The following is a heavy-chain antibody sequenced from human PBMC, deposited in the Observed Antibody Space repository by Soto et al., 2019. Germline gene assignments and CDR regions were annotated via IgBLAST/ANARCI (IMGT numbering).Heavy chain of an antibody. CDR3: ARDLRRGPAMIGVWGWNNNWFDP. V-gene: IGHV1-18*04. CDR2: ISAYNGNT. Sequence: GASVKVSCKASGYTFTSYGISWVRQAPGQGLEWMGWISAYNGNTNYAQKLQGRVTMTTDTSTSTAYMELRSLRSDDTAVYYCARDLRRGPAMIGVWGWNNNWFDPWGQGTLVTVSS. J-gene: IGHJ5*01. D-gene: IGHD3-22*01. CDR1: GYTFTSYG.